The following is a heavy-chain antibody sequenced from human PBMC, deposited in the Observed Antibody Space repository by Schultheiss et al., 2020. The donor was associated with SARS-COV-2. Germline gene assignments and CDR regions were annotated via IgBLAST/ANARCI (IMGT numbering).Heavy chain of an antibody. D-gene: IGHD6-13*01. J-gene: IGHJ4*02. CDR3: ARGSYSSLYYFDY. CDR2: IYHSGST. Sequence: SETLSLTCAVSGYSISSGYYWGWIRQPPGKGLEWIGSIYHSGSTYYNPSLKSRVTISVDTSKNQFSLKLSSVTAADTAVYYCARGSYSSLYYFDYWGQGTLVTVSS. CDR1: GYSISSGYY. V-gene: IGHV4-38-2*01.